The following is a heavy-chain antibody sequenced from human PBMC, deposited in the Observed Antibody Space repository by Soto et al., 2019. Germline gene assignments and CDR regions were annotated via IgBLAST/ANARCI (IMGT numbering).Heavy chain of an antibody. J-gene: IGHJ6*03. CDR1: GFTFSSYA. CDR3: AKDFWSGYSLYYYYYMDV. CDR2: ISGSGGST. Sequence: GGSLRLSCAASGFTFSSYAMSWVRQAPGKGLEWVSAISGSGGSTYYADSVKGRFTISRDNSKNTLYLQMNSLRAEDTAVYYCAKDFWSGYSLYYYYYMDVWGKGTTVTVSS. D-gene: IGHD3-3*01. V-gene: IGHV3-23*01.